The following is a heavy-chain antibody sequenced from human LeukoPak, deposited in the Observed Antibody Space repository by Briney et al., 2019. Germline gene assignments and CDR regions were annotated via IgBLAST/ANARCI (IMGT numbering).Heavy chain of an antibody. V-gene: IGHV3-23*01. J-gene: IGHJ4*02. CDR2: ISTSGGTT. CDR1: GFTFSSYA. Sequence: GGSLRLSCAASGFTFSSYAMSWIRQAPGKGLEWVSAISTSGGTTYYADSVKGRFTISRDNSKNTLYLQMNSLRAEDTALYYCAKPPYSSSWAIDYWGQGTLATVSS. CDR3: AKPPYSSSWAIDY. D-gene: IGHD6-13*01.